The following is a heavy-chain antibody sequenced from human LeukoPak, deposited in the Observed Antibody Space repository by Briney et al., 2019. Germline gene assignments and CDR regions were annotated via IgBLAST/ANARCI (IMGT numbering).Heavy chain of an antibody. D-gene: IGHD6-13*01. Sequence: GGSLRLSCAASGFTFDDYGMSWVRQAPGKGLEWVSGINWNGGSTGYADSVKGRFTISRDNAKNSLYLQMNNLRAEDTALYYCARDLESSSWYGGAFDIWGQGTMVTVSS. V-gene: IGHV3-20*04. CDR1: GFTFDDYG. CDR2: INWNGGST. J-gene: IGHJ3*02. CDR3: ARDLESSSWYGGAFDI.